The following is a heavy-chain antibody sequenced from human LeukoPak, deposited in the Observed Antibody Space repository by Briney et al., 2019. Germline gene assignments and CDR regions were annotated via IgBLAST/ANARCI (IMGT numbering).Heavy chain of an antibody. V-gene: IGHV4-39*01. J-gene: IGHJ5*02. D-gene: IGHD6-6*01. Sequence: SETLSLTCTVSGGSISSSSYYWGWIRQPPGKGLEWIGSIYYSGSTYYNPSLKSRVTISVDTSKNQFSLKLSSVTAADTAVYYCASEYSSSPGWFDPWGQGTLVTVSS. CDR3: ASEYSSSPGWFDP. CDR1: GGSISSSSYY. CDR2: IYYSGST.